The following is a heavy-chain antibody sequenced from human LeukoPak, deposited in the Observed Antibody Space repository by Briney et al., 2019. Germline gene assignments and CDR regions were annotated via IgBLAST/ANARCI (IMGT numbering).Heavy chain of an antibody. CDR2: ISWNSGSI. J-gene: IGHJ4*02. CDR3: AKGRGAAMVTGVLDY. D-gene: IGHD5-18*01. Sequence: GGSLRLSCAASGFTFDDYAMHWVRQAPGKGLEWVSGISWNSGSIGYADSVKGRFTISRDNAKNSLYLQMNSLRAEDTALYYCAKGRGAAMVTGVLDYWGQGTLVTASS. CDR1: GFTFDDYA. V-gene: IGHV3-9*01.